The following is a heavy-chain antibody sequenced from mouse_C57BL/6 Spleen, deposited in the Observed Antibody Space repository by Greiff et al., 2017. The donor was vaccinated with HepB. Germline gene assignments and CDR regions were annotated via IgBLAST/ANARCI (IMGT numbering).Heavy chain of an antibody. CDR2: ISRGGSYT. D-gene: IGHD4-1*01. J-gene: IGHJ1*03. CDR3: ARQGTGKGYFDV. CDR1: GFTFSSYG. V-gene: IGHV5-6*01. Sequence: EVKLMESGGDLVKPGGSLKLSCAASGFTFSSYGMSWVRQTPDKRLECVATISRGGSYTYYPDSRKGRFTISRDNAKNTLYMQMSSLQSEDTALYYCARQGTGKGYFDVWGTGTTVTVSS.